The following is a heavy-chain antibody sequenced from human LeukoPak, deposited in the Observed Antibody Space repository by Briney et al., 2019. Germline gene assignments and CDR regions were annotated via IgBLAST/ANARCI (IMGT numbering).Heavy chain of an antibody. CDR2: IYYSGST. CDR3: ASEGSGYYYFDY. CDR1: GGSISSGGYY. D-gene: IGHD3-22*01. V-gene: IGHV4-31*03. J-gene: IGHJ4*02. Sequence: TSQTLSLTCTVSGGSISSGGYYWSWIRQHPGKGLEWIGYIYYSGSTYYNPSLKSRVTISVDTSKNQFSLKLSSVTAADTAVYYCASEGSGYYYFDYWGQGTLVPVSS.